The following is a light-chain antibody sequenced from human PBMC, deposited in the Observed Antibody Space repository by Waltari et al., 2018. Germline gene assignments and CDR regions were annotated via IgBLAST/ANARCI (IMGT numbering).Light chain of an antibody. CDR3: SSYTSINTLDVV. J-gene: IGLJ2*01. CDR2: DVS. Sequence: QSALTQPASVSGSPGQSITLSCTGTSRDVGVYNFVSWSQQHPGKAPKVTIYDVSDRPSGVSNSFYGSKSGNTASLTISGLQAEDEADYYCSSYTSINTLDVVFGGGTRLTVL. CDR1: SRDVGVYNF. V-gene: IGLV2-14*03.